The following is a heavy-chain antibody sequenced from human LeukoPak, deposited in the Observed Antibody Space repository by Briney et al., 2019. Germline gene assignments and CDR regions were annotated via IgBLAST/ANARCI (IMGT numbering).Heavy chain of an antibody. Sequence: SQTLSLTCTVSGGSISSGGYYWSWIRQHPGKGLEWIGYIYYSGSTYYNPSLKSRVTISVDTSKNQFSLKLSSVTAADTAVYYCASVQVPAAWGDGAFDIWGQGTMVTVSS. V-gene: IGHV4-31*03. CDR3: ASVQVPAAWGDGAFDI. D-gene: IGHD2-2*01. CDR2: IYYSGST. CDR1: GGSISSGGYY. J-gene: IGHJ3*02.